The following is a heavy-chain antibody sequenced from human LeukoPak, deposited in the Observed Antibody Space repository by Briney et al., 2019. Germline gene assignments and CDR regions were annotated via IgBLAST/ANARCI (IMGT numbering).Heavy chain of an antibody. J-gene: IGHJ5*02. Sequence: PETLSLTCAVYGGSFSGYYWSWIRQPPGKGLEWIGEINHSGSTNYNPSLKSRVTISVDSSKNQFSLKVSSVTAADTAVYYCARRPGIAAAINWFDPWGQGTLVTVSS. CDR3: ARRPGIAAAINWFDP. CDR1: GGSFSGYY. V-gene: IGHV4-34*01. D-gene: IGHD6-13*01. CDR2: INHSGST.